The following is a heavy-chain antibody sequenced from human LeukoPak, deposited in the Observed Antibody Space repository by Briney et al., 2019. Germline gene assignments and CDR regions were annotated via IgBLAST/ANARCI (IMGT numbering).Heavy chain of an antibody. CDR2: IYSGGST. CDR1: GFTFSSYA. CDR3: ARVSYYDSSGYYFLSYVDY. V-gene: IGHV3-53*01. D-gene: IGHD3-22*01. J-gene: IGHJ4*02. Sequence: GGSLRLSCAASGFTFSSYAMSWVRQAPGKGLEWVSVIYSGGSTYYADSVRGRFTTSRDNSKNTLYLQMNSLGAEDTAVYYCARVSYYDSSGYYFLSYVDYWGQGTLVTVSS.